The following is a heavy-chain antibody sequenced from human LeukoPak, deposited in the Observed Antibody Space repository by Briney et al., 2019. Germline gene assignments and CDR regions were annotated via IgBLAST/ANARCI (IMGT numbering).Heavy chain of an antibody. CDR2: IYSGGST. CDR3: ARVWSGARDAFDI. CDR1: GFTVSSNY. V-gene: IGHV3-53*04. D-gene: IGHD1-26*01. Sequence: GGSLRLSCAASGFTVSSNYMSWVRQAPGNGLEWVSDIYSGGSTYYADSVKGRFTISRHNSKNTLYLQMNSLRAEDTAVYYCARVWSGARDAFDIWGQGTMVTVSS. J-gene: IGHJ3*02.